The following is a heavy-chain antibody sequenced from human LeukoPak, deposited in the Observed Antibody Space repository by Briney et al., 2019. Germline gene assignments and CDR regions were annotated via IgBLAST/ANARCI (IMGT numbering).Heavy chain of an antibody. D-gene: IGHD3-22*01. CDR3: APTYYYDSSGYYYDY. Sequence: PGGSLRLSCAASGFTFSSYWMSWVRQAPGKGLEWVAVISNDGSKKYYADSVKGRFTISRDNSKNTLYLQMNSLRAEDTAVYYCAPTYYYDSSGYYYDYWGLGTLVTVSS. CDR2: ISNDGSKK. V-gene: IGHV3-30-3*01. J-gene: IGHJ4*02. CDR1: GFTFSSYW.